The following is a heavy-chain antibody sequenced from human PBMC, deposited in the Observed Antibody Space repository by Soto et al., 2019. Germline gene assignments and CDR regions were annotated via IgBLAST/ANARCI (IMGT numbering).Heavy chain of an antibody. CDR2: IIPIFGTA. J-gene: IGHJ5*02. V-gene: IGHV1-69*13. D-gene: IGHD3-10*01. CDR1: GGTFSSYA. CDR3: ARKNVYYYGSGSQNWFDP. Sequence: GASVKVSCKASGGTFSSYAISWVRQAPGQGLEWMGGIIPIFGTANYAQKFQGRVTITADESTSTAYMELSSLRSEDTAVYYCARKNVYYYGSGSQNWFDPWGQGTLVTVSS.